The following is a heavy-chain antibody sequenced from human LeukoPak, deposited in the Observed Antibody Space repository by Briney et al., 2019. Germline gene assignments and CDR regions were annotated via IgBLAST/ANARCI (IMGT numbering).Heavy chain of an antibody. V-gene: IGHV1-69*13. Sequence: ASVKVFCKASGGTFSSYAISWVRQAPGQGLEWMGGIIPIFGTANYAQKFQGRVTITADESTSTAYMELSSLRSEDTAVYYCAREGDSSGWYKYFDYWGQGTLVTVSS. CDR2: IIPIFGTA. J-gene: IGHJ4*02. D-gene: IGHD6-19*01. CDR1: GGTFSSYA. CDR3: AREGDSSGWYKYFDY.